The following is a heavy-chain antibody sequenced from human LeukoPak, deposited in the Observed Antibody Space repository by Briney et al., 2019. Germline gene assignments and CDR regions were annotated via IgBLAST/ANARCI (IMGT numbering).Heavy chain of an antibody. D-gene: IGHD3-16*01. V-gene: IGHV3-30*02. CDR1: GFTFSSYG. J-gene: IGHJ6*03. CDR2: IRYDGSNK. CDR3: AKDWDYMDV. Sequence: PGGSLRLSCAASGFTFSSYGMLWVRQAPGKGLEWVAFIRYDGSNKYYADSVKGRFTISRDNSKNTLYLQMNSLRAEDTAVYYCAKDWDYMDVWGKGTTVTVSS.